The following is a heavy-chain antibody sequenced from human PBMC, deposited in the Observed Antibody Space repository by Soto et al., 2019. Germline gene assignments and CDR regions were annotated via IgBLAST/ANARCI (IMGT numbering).Heavy chain of an antibody. V-gene: IGHV3-23*01. Sequence: GGSLRLSCAASVFPFNTYAMTWVRQAPGRGLEWVSTVTGSGGSTYYADSVKGRFTISRDNSKNTLYLQMNSLRAEDTAVYYCAKAPLTTVTTWFDPWGQGTLVTVSS. CDR2: VTGSGGST. CDR1: VFPFNTYA. J-gene: IGHJ5*02. CDR3: AKAPLTTVTTWFDP. D-gene: IGHD4-4*01.